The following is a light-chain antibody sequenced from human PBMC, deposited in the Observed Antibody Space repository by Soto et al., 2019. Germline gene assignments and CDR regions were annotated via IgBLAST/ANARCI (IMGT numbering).Light chain of an antibody. CDR3: QQYGSSPRT. J-gene: IGKJ1*01. Sequence: VLTQSPGTLSLSPGERATLSCRASQSVSSSYLAWYQQKPGQAPRLLIYGASSRVTGFPARFSGSGSGTDFTLTISSLQSDDFAVYYCQQYGSSPRTFGQGTKVDIK. CDR2: GAS. V-gene: IGKV3-20*01. CDR1: QSVSSSY.